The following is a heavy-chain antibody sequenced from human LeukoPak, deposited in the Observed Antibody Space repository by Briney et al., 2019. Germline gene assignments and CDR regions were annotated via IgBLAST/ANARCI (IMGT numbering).Heavy chain of an antibody. CDR1: GFTFSDYY. J-gene: IGHJ4*02. CDR2: IVPSGSTT. CDR3: ASDIVALGLHFEY. V-gene: IGHV3-11*01. Sequence: GGSLRLSCAASGFTFSDYYMTWIRQAPGKGLEWVSYIVPSGSTTYYADSVKGRFSISRDNARSLLFLQMNSLRAEDTAVYYCASDIVALGLHFEYWGQGSLVTVSS. D-gene: IGHD1-26*01.